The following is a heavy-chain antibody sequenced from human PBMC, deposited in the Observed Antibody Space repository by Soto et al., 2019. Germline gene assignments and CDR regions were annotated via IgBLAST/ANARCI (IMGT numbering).Heavy chain of an antibody. CDR2: IDPSDSYT. V-gene: IGHV5-10-1*01. CDR1: GYRFTSYW. J-gene: IGHJ4*02. CDR3: ARPPNYYDSSGYYYY. D-gene: IGHD3-22*01. Sequence: PGESLKISCKGSGYRFTSYWISWVRQMPGKGLEWMGRIDPSDSYTNYSPSFQGHVTISADKSISTAYLQWSSLKASDTAMYYCARPPNYYDSSGYYYYWGQGTLVTVSS.